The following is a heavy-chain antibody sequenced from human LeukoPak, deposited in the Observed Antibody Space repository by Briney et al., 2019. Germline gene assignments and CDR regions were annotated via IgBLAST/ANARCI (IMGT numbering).Heavy chain of an antibody. D-gene: IGHD5-18*01. Sequence: GGSLRLSCAASGFTFSSFAMSWVRQAPGKGLEWVSSTSGSGGNTYYAHSVKGRFTISRDNFKNTLFLQMNSLRAEDTATYYCAKQRASYGYVFDYWGQGTLVTVSS. CDR2: TSGSGGNT. CDR1: GFTFSSFA. J-gene: IGHJ4*02. V-gene: IGHV3-23*01. CDR3: AKQRASYGYVFDY.